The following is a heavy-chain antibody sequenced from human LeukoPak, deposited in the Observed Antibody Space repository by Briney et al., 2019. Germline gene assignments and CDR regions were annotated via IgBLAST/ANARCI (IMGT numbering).Heavy chain of an antibody. J-gene: IGHJ4*01. CDR1: GITLNTND. CDR2: MYPWGSA. CDR3: VRQGGGDNCR. V-gene: IGHV3-66*02. D-gene: IGHD4-23*01. Sequence: PGGSLRLSCAASGITLNTNDMNWVRQAPGKGLEWVSIMYPWGSAFYTDSVKGRFTVTRDESKNMMFLQMKTLRPDDTAMYYCVRQGGGDNCRWGQGALVTVSS.